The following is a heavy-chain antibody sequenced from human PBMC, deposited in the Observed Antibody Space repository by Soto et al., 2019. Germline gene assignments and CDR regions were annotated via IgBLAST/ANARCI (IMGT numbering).Heavy chain of an antibody. CDR1: GFTFSDST. D-gene: IGHD3-3*01. J-gene: IGHJ4*02. CDR2: IRNKADNYAT. V-gene: IGHV3-73*02. CDR3: TRQSGWSFFEN. Sequence: EVQLVESGGGLVQPGGSLKLSCAASGFTFSDSTMHWVRQASGKGLEWVGRIRNKADNYATTYVASVRGRFTISRDDSKNTAFLQMNSLKTEDTAVYFCTRQSGWSFFENWGQGTLVTVSS.